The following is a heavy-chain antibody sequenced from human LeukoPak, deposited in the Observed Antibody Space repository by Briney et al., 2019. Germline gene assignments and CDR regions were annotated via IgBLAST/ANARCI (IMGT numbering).Heavy chain of an antibody. D-gene: IGHD3-16*01. CDR2: IRGNGET. Sequence: GGSLRLSCAASGLSFSSFAMSWVRQGPARGLEWVSSIRGNGETFNADSVKGRFTLSSDSSRNTVYFQLNNLRVEDTAISYCAKASWVSSTDAVRWGQGTLVTVSS. J-gene: IGHJ4*02. V-gene: IGHV3-23*01. CDR1: GLSFSSFA. CDR3: AKASWVSSTDAVR.